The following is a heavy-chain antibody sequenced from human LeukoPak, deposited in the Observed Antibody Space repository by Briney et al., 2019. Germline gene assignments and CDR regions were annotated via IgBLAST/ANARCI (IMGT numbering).Heavy chain of an antibody. Sequence: GASVKVFCKVAEYTLTELSIHWVRQTPGKGLEWMGGIDPEDGKTIYAQKFRGRVTMTEDTSTDTAYMELSSLTSEDTAVYYCTTRVAGLFMWGVYAFDIWGQGTMVTVSS. V-gene: IGHV1-24*01. D-gene: IGHD3-16*01. CDR2: IDPEDGKT. CDR3: TTRVAGLFMWGVYAFDI. J-gene: IGHJ3*02. CDR1: EYTLTELS.